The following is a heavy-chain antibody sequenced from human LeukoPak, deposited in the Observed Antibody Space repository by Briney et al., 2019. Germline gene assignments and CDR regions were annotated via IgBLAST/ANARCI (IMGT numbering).Heavy chain of an antibody. V-gene: IGHV4-59*08. D-gene: IGHD6-13*01. CDR3: ARVYSSSWYVPEGIDY. Sequence: SETLSLTCTVSGGSISSYYWSRIRQPPGKGLEWIGYIYYSGSTNYNPSLKSRVTISVDTSKNQFSLKLSSVTAADTAVYYCARVYSSSWYVPEGIDYWGQGTLVTVSS. J-gene: IGHJ4*02. CDR2: IYYSGST. CDR1: GGSISSYY.